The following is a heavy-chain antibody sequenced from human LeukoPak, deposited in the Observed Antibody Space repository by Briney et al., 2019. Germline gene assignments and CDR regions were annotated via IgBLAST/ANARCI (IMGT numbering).Heavy chain of an antibody. Sequence: GGSLRLSCAASRFTFSSYSMNWVRQAPGKGLEWVSYISSSSSTIYYADSVKGRFTISRDNAKNSLYLQINSLRAEDTAVYYCAKDKGSYYTDAFDIWGQGTMVTVSS. D-gene: IGHD3-10*01. V-gene: IGHV3-48*01. CDR2: ISSSSSTI. CDR1: RFTFSSYS. J-gene: IGHJ3*02. CDR3: AKDKGSYYTDAFDI.